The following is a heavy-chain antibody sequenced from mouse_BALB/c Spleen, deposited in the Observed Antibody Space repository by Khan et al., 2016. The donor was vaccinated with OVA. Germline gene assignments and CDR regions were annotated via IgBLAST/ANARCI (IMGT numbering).Heavy chain of an antibody. Sequence: LQQPGSELVRPGVSVKLSCKASGYTFTSYWMHWMKQRPGQGLEWIGNIYPGSGTTNYDEKFKSKAILTVDTSSSTAYMQLSSLTSEDSAVYYCTGYDRFPFAYWGQGTLVTVSA. CDR3: TGYDRFPFAY. J-gene: IGHJ3*01. V-gene: IGHV1S22*01. CDR1: GYTFTSYW. CDR2: IYPGSGTT. D-gene: IGHD2-14*01.